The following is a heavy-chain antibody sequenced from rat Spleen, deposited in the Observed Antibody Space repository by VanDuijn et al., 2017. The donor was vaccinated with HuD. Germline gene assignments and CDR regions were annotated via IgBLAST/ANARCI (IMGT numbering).Heavy chain of an antibody. V-gene: IGHV5S10*01. CDR1: GFTFSDYA. CDR2: IIYDGSST. Sequence: EVQLVESGGGFVQPGRSMKLSCAASGFTFSDYAMAWVRQSPKKGLEWVATIIYDGSSTYYRDSVKGRFTISRDNAKSTLYLQMDSLRSEDTATYYCATYNSGYDWFAYWGQGTLVTVSS. D-gene: IGHD4-3*01. CDR3: ATYNSGYDWFAY. J-gene: IGHJ3*01.